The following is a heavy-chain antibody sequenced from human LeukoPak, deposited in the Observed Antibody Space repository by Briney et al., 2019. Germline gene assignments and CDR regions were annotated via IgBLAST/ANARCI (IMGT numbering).Heavy chain of an antibody. V-gene: IGHV1-69*01. CDR1: GGTFSSYA. CDR2: NIPIFGTA. D-gene: IGHD3-3*01. J-gene: IGHJ6*03. CDR3: ATLPGSGSYYDFWSGYRYYMDV. Sequence: GSSVKVSCKASGGTFSSYAISWVRQAPGQGLEWMGGNIPIFGTANYAQKFQGRVTITADESTSTAYMELSSLRSEDTAVYYCATLPGSGSYYDFWSGYRYYMDVWGKGTTVTVSS.